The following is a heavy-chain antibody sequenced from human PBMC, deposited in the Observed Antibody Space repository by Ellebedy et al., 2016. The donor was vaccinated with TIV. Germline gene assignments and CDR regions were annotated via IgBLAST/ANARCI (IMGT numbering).Heavy chain of an antibody. J-gene: IGHJ4*02. Sequence: SETLSLTCTVSGGSISSSSSYWGWIRQPPGKGLEWIGSIYYSGSTYYNPSLKSRVTISVDTSKNQFSLKLSSVTAADTAVYYCARVSRYASAFDYWGQGTLVTVSS. CDR3: ARVSRYASAFDY. CDR2: IYYSGST. CDR1: GGSISSSSSY. V-gene: IGHV4-39*07. D-gene: IGHD2-15*01.